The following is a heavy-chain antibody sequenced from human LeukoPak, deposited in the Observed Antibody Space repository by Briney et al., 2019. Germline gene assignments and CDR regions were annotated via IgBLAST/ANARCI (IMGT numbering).Heavy chain of an antibody. CDR3: ARDLGIAVAFNFGAFDI. D-gene: IGHD6-19*01. V-gene: IGHV3-74*01. J-gene: IGHJ3*02. Sequence: PGGSLRLSCAASGFTFSSYWIHWVRQAPGKGLVWVSRINSDGSSTTYADSVKGRFTISRDNAKNTLYLQMNSLRAEDTAVYYCARDLGIAVAFNFGAFDIWGQGTMVTVSS. CDR1: GFTFSSYW. CDR2: INSDGSST.